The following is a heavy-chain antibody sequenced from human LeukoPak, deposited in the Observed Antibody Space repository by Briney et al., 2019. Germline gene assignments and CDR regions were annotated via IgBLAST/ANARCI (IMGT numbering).Heavy chain of an antibody. CDR2: IYYSGST. CDR3: ARRNPATDY. CDR1: GGSISSSSYY. V-gene: IGHV4-39*01. J-gene: IGHJ4*02. Sequence: SETLPLTCTVSGGSISSSSYYWGWIRQPPGKGLEWIGSIYYSGSTYYNPSLKSRVTISVDTSKNQFSLKLGSVTAADTAVYYCARRNPATDYWGQGTLVTVSS.